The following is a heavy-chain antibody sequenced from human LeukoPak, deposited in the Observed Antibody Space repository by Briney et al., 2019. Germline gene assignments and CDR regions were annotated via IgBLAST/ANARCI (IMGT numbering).Heavy chain of an antibody. Sequence: GGSLRLSCAASGVTFDDYAMHWVRQAPGKGLEWVSGISWNSGSIGYADSVKGRFTISRDNAKNSLYLQMNSLRAEVTALYYCAKGRYFDYCGQGTLVTVSS. CDR2: ISWNSGSI. J-gene: IGHJ4*02. CDR3: AKGRYFDY. CDR1: GVTFDDYA. V-gene: IGHV3-9*01.